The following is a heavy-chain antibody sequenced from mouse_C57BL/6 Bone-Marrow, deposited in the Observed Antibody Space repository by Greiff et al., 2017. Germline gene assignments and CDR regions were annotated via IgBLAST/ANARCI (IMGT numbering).Heavy chain of an antibody. CDR2: IHPSDSDT. D-gene: IGHD1-1*01. Sequence: QVQLQQPGAELVKPGASVKVSCKASGYTFTSYWMHWVKQRPGQGLEWIGRIHPSDSDTNYNQKFKGKATLTVDKSSSTAYMQLSSLTSEDSAVYYCAVTYYYGSSPRFAYWGQGSLVTVSA. CDR1: GYTFTSYW. J-gene: IGHJ3*01. CDR3: AVTYYYGSSPRFAY. V-gene: IGHV1-74*01.